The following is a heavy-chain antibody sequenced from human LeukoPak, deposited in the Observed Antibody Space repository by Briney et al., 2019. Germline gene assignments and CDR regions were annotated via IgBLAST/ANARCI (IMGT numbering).Heavy chain of an antibody. J-gene: IGHJ6*04. Sequence: GSLRLSCAASGFTVSSKYMSWDRQASGKGLEWVSVIYSGGSTYYADSVKGRFTISRDNSKNTLYLQMNSLRAEDTAVYYCARDQGYYGSESYYSYGMYVWGKGTTVTVSS. V-gene: IGHV3-53*01. CDR2: IYSGGST. D-gene: IGHD3-10*01. CDR3: ARDQGYYGSESYYSYGMYV. CDR1: GFTVSSKY.